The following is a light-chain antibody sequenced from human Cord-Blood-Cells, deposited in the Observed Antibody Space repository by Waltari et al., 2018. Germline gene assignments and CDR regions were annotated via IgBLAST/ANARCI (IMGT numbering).Light chain of an antibody. J-gene: IGLJ3*02. V-gene: IGLV1-51*01. Sequence: QSVLTQPPSVSAAPGQKVTISCSGSSSNIGNNYVSWYQQRPGTAPKLLIYDNNKRPSGIPDRFSGSKSGTSATLSITGLQTGDEADYYCGTWDSSLSAGVFGGGTKLTVL. CDR1: SSNIGNNY. CDR3: GTWDSSLSAGV. CDR2: DNN.